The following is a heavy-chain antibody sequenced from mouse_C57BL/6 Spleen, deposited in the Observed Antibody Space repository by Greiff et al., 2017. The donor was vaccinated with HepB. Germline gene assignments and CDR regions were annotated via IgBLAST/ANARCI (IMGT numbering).Heavy chain of an antibody. J-gene: IGHJ4*01. CDR3: ARGGYYAMDY. CDR2: IYPGSGNT. Sequence: QVQLQQSGAELVRPGASVKLSCKASGYTFTDYYINGVKQRPGQGLEWIARIYPGSGNTYYNEKFKGKATLTAEKSSSTAYMQLSSLTSEDSAVYFCARGGYYAMDYWGQGTSVTVSS. CDR1: GYTFTDYY. V-gene: IGHV1-76*01.